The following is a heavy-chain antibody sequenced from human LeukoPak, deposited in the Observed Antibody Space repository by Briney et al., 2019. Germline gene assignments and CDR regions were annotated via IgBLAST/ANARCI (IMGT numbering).Heavy chain of an antibody. J-gene: IGHJ4*02. CDR1: GFPFSNYA. D-gene: IGHD2-2*02. CDR2: ISGDGGTT. V-gene: IGHV3-23*01. Sequence: PGRSLRLSCAASGFPFSNYALSWVRQAPGKGLECVSVISGDGGTTYYADSVKGRFTISRDNAKNSLYLQTNSLRAEDTAVYYCARSHLYCSSTSCYTQSYFDYWGQGTLVTVSS. CDR3: ARSHLYCSSTSCYTQSYFDY.